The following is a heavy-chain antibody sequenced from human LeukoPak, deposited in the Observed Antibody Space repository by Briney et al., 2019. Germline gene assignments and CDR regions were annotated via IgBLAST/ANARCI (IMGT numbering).Heavy chain of an antibody. CDR2: IYSGGST. CDR1: GFTVSSNY. D-gene: IGHD3-22*01. Sequence: GGSLRLSCAASGFTVSSNYMSWVRQAPGKGLEWVSVIYSGGSTYYADSVKGRFTISRDNSKNTLYLQMNSLRAEDTAVYYCARVARYYYDSSGLDYWGQGTLVTVSS. V-gene: IGHV3-53*01. CDR3: ARVARYYYDSSGLDY. J-gene: IGHJ4*02.